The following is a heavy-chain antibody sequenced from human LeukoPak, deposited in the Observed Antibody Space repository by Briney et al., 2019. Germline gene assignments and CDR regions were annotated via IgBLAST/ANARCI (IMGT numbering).Heavy chain of an antibody. CDR2: INWNGGSR. D-gene: IGHD2-15*01. J-gene: IGHJ4*02. CDR1: GFNFDDYV. V-gene: IGHV3-20*04. Sequence: PGGSLRLSCAASGFNFDDYVMTWVRQAPGKGLEWVSGINWNGGSRGYADSVKGRFTISRDNAKNSLYLQMNSLRAEDTAVYYCAREGSGYSSYFDYWGQGTLVTVSS. CDR3: AREGSGYSSYFDY.